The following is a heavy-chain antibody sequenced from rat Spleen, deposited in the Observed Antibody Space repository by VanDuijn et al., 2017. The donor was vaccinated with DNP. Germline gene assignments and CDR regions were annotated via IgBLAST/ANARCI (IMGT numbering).Heavy chain of an antibody. V-gene: IGHV5-19*01. CDR1: GFTSSNYG. CDR2: ISPSGGST. J-gene: IGHJ2*01. CDR3: ATHRSYYGY. Sequence: EVQLVEPGGGLVQPGRSLKLSCAASGFTSSNYGMHWIRQAPTKGLEWVASISPSGGSTYYRDSVKGRFTISRNNAKNTLYLQMDSLRSEDTATYYCATHRSYYGYWGQGVMVTVSS. D-gene: IGHD1-7*01.